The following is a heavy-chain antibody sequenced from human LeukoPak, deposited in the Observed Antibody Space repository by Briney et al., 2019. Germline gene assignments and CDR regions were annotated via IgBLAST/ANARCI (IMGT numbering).Heavy chain of an antibody. J-gene: IGHJ4*02. Sequence: SEPLSLTCTVSGGSISSSSYYWVWIRQPPGKGLEWIGSINYSGSTYYKSSLKGRVTISVDRSKNQFSLKLSSVTAADTAVYYCARGETLGVDWGQGTLVTVSS. V-gene: IGHV4-39*07. CDR1: GGSISSSSYY. D-gene: IGHD3-10*01. CDR3: ARGETLGVD. CDR2: INYSGST.